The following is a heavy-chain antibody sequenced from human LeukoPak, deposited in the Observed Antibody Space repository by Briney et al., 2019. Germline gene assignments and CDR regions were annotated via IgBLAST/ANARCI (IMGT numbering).Heavy chain of an antibody. Sequence: PSETLSLTCAVYGGSFSGYYWSWIRQPPGKGLEWIGEINHSGSTNYNPSLKSRVTISVDTSKNQFSLKLSSVTAADTAVYYCARRFRYSGGLRPGRPHWFDPWGQGTLVTVSS. CDR2: INHSGST. V-gene: IGHV4-34*01. CDR3: ARRFRYSGGLRPGRPHWFDP. CDR1: GGSFSGYY. D-gene: IGHD1-26*01. J-gene: IGHJ5*02.